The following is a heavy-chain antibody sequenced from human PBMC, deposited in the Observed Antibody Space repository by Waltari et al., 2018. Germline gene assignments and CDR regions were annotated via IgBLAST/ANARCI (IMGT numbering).Heavy chain of an antibody. J-gene: IGHJ4*02. CDR2: INGDGDKA. Sequence: ARLEESGGGSVQVGGSLRLSCRVSGFSVGDYIFHWLRQVPGKGLEWVGLINGDGDKAFSADSVKGGFTISNDKRTNSLFLQMDSLRRDDTGFYFCAKQLYCGDNCYGNYFDYLGQGTLVTVSS. D-gene: IGHD2-21*01. V-gene: IGHV3-43*01. CDR3: AKQLYCGDNCYGNYFDY. CDR1: GFSVGDYI.